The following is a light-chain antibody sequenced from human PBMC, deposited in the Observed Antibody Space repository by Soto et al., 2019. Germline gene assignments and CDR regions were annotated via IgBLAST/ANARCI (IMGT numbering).Light chain of an antibody. CDR3: SSYTSTNTQV. CDR2: EVS. V-gene: IGLV2-14*01. J-gene: IGLJ1*01. Sequence: QSVLTQPASVSGSPGQSITISCTGTSSDVGAYKYVSWYQQHPGKAPKLMIYEVSNRPSGVSNRFSGPKSGNTASVTISGLQAEDEADYYCSSYTSTNTQVFGTGTKVTVL. CDR1: SSDVGAYKY.